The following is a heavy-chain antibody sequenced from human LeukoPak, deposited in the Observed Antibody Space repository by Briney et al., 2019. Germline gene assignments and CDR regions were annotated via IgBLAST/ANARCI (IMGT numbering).Heavy chain of an antibody. CDR2: IYSGGKV. CDR1: GFSVSRTY. D-gene: IGHD4-11*01. V-gene: IGHV3-53*01. CDR3: ASRATVTTDRFWFDP. J-gene: IGHJ5*02. Sequence: GGSLRLSCAASGFSVSRTYMSWVRQAPGKGLEWVSVIYSGGKVYYIDSVKGRFTISRDTSKNTLYLQMNSLRAEDTAVYYCASRATVTTDRFWFDPWGQGTLVTVSS.